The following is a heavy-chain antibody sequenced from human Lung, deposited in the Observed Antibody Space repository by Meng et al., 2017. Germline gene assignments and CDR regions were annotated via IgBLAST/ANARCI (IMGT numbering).Heavy chain of an antibody. CDR1: GFTFSDHY. D-gene: IGHD1-26*01. J-gene: IGHJ6*02. CDR3: TRGGVAANSYYSPMDV. V-gene: IGHV3-72*01. Sequence: GESLKISCVASGFTFSDHYMDWVRHAPGKGLEWVGRGRNKANSYTTEYAASVRGRFTISRDDSQNSLYLQMNSLKTEDTAVYYCTRGGVAANSYYSPMDVWGQGTTVTVSS. CDR2: GRNKANSYTT.